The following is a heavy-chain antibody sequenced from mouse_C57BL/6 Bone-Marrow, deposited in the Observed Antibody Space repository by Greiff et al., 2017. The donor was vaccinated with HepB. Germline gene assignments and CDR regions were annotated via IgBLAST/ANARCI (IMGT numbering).Heavy chain of an antibody. D-gene: IGHD1-3*01. CDR1: GFSFNTYA. CDR3: VRQGSSWSYYVDY. J-gene: IGHJ2*01. V-gene: IGHV10-1*01. CDR2: IRSKSNNYAT. Sequence: EADGGLVQPKGSLKLSCAASGFSFNTYAMNWVRQAPGKGLEWVARIRSKSNNYATYYADSVKDRFTISRDDSESMLYLQMNNLKTEDTAMYYCVRQGSSWSYYVDYWGQGTTLTVSS.